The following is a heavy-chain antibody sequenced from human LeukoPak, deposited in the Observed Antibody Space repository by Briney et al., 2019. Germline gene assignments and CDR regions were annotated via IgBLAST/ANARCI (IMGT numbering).Heavy chain of an antibody. J-gene: IGHJ5*02. D-gene: IGHD2-15*01. V-gene: IGHV5-51*01. CDR3: ARQEYCSGGSCYTWFDP. CDR1: GYSINNYW. CDR2: IYPADSDI. Sequence: GESLKISCKGSGYSINNYWIGWVRQMPGKGLEWMGIIYPADSDIRYSPSFQGQVTISADRSISTAYLQWSSLKASDTAMYYCARQEYCSGGSCYTWFDPWGQGTLVIVSS.